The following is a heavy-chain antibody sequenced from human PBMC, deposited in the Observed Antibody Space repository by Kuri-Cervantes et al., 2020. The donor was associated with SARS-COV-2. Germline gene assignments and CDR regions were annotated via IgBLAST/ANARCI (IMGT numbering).Heavy chain of an antibody. CDR3: ARLSITIFGALTAPFDS. Sequence: GGALRLSGKGSGYSFTSYWIGWVRQMPGKGLEWIGIIYPGDSDTRYSPSFQGQVTISADKSISTAYLQWSSLKASDTAIYYCARLSITIFGALTAPFDSWGQGTLVTVSS. D-gene: IGHD3-3*01. CDR2: IYPGDSDT. CDR1: GYSFTSYW. J-gene: IGHJ5*01. V-gene: IGHV5-51*01.